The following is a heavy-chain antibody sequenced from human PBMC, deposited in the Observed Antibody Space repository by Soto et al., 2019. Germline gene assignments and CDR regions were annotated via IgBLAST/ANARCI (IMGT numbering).Heavy chain of an antibody. J-gene: IGHJ6*02. CDR1: GFTFSSYA. CDR2: ISSSGGTI. V-gene: IGHV3-48*03. Sequence: PGGSLRLSCAASGFTFSSYAMHWVRQAPGRGLEWVSYISSSGGTIYYADSVKGRFTISRDNAKNSLYLQMNSLRAEDTAVYYCARDWYGMDVWGQGTTVTVSS. CDR3: ARDWYGMDV.